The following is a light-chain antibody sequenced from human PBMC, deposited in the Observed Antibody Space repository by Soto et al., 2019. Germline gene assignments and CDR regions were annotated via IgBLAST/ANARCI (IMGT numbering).Light chain of an antibody. CDR1: QSVISDY. CDR3: QQYGSSVFT. V-gene: IGKV3-20*01. CDR2: GAS. J-gene: IGKJ5*01. Sequence: ETALTQSPGTLSLSPGETATLSCRASQSVISDYLAWYQQKPDQAPRLVIYGASGRAAGIPGRFNGSGSGTDFTLTISRLEPEDFAMYYCQQYGSSVFTFGQGTRLEIK.